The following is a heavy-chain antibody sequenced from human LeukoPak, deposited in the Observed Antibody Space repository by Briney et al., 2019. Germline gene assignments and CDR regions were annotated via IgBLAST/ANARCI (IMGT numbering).Heavy chain of an antibody. Sequence: PSETLSLTCTVSGGSISSSSYYWGWIRQPPGKGLEWIGSIYYSGSTYYNPSLKSRVTISVDTSKNQFSLKPSSVTAADTAVYYCARTTTLWFGELLWARFDPWGQGTLVTVSS. CDR1: GGSISSSSYY. D-gene: IGHD3-10*01. CDR2: IYYSGST. CDR3: ARTTTLWFGELLWARFDP. V-gene: IGHV4-39*07. J-gene: IGHJ5*02.